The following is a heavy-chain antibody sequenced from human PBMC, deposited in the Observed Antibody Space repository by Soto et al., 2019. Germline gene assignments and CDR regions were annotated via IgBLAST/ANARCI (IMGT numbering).Heavy chain of an antibody. CDR1: GYSFTTYW. D-gene: IGHD6-19*01. CDR2: IYPGDSGT. CDR3: ARQGSGWYPFDY. J-gene: IGHJ4*02. V-gene: IGHV5-51*01. Sequence: GESLKISCKGSGYSFTTYWIGWVRQMPGKGLEWMGNIYPGDSGTIYSPSFQGQVSISADKSMDTAYLQWSSLKASDTAMYYCARQGSGWYPFDYWGQGTQVTSPQ.